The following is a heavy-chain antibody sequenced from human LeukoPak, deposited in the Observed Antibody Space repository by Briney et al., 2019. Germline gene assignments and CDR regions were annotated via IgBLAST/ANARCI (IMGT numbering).Heavy chain of an antibody. CDR1: VYTFTGYY. V-gene: IGHV1-2*02. CDR2: INPNSGGT. Sequence: ASVKVSFKASVYTFTGYYMHWVRQAPGQGLEWMGWINPNSGGTNYAQKFQGRVTMTRDTSISTAYMELSRLRSDDTGVYYCARDRTPLYYYGSGSYLYNWFDPWGQGTLVTVSS. D-gene: IGHD3-10*01. J-gene: IGHJ5*02. CDR3: ARDRTPLYYYGSGSYLYNWFDP.